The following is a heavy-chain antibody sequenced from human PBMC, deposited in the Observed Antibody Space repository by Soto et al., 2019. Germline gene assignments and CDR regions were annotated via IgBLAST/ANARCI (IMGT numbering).Heavy chain of an antibody. J-gene: IGHJ6*02. CDR2: INHSGST. CDR1: GGSFSGYY. V-gene: IGHV4-34*01. Sequence: SETLSLTCAVYGGSFSGYYWSWIRQPPGKGLEWIGEINHSGSTNYNPSLKSRVTISVDTSKNQFSLKLSSVTAADTAVYYCARLNTVAVTALRWHYYGMDVWGQGTTVTVSS. D-gene: IGHD2-21*02. CDR3: ARLNTVAVTALRWHYYGMDV.